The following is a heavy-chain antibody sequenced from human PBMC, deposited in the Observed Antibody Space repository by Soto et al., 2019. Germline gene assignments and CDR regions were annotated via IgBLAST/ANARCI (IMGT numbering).Heavy chain of an antibody. Sequence: QVQLVQSGAEVKKPGASVKVSCKASGYTFTSYAMHWVRQAPGQRREWMGWINAGNGNTKYSQKYQGRVTITRDTSASTAYMELRSLRSEDTVVYYCASSSWGYYYYYMDVWGKGTTVTVSS. V-gene: IGHV1-3*01. D-gene: IGHD6-13*01. CDR3: ASSSWGYYYYYMDV. J-gene: IGHJ6*03. CDR2: INAGNGNT. CDR1: GYTFTSYA.